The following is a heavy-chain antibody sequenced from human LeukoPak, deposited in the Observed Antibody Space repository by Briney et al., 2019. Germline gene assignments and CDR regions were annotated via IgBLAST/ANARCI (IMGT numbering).Heavy chain of an antibody. D-gene: IGHD3-22*01. CDR3: AKDLPTYYYDSSGLGPFDY. CDR2: ISWNSGSI. Sequence: PGGSLRLSCAASGSTFDDYAMHWVRQAPGKGLEWVSGISWNSGSIGYADSVKGRFTISRDNAKNSLYLQMNSLRAEDTALYYCAKDLPTYYYDSSGLGPFDYWGQGTLVTVSS. V-gene: IGHV3-9*01. J-gene: IGHJ4*02. CDR1: GSTFDDYA.